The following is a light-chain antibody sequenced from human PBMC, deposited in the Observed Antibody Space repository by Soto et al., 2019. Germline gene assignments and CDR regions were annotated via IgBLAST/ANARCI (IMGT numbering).Light chain of an antibody. J-gene: IGKJ1*01. V-gene: IGKV3-20*01. CDR2: GAS. CDR1: QSVSSSY. CDR3: QHPRSSWWT. Sequence: STGEGATPSYRTSQSVSSSYLAWYQQKPGQAPRLLIYGASSRATGIPDRFSGSGSGTDFTLTISRLEPDDFAVPYCQHPRSSWWTFGQGTKVDIK.